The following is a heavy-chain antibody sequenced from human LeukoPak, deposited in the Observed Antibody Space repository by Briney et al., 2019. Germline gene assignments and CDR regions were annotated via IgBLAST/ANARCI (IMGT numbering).Heavy chain of an antibody. CDR1: GGSISTYY. D-gene: IGHD3-3*01. J-gene: IGHJ4*02. CDR2: IYYSGST. CDR3: ARGVYDFWSGYYAQGYYFDY. V-gene: IGHV4-59*13. Sequence: SETLSLTCTVSGGSISTYYWSWIRQPPGKGLEWIGYIYYSGSTNYNPSLKSRVTISVDTSKNQFSLKLSSVTAADTAVYYCARGVYDFWSGYYAQGYYFDYWGQGTLVTVSS.